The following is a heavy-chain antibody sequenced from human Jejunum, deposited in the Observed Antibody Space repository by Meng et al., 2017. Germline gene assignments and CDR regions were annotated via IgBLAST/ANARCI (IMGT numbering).Heavy chain of an antibody. Sequence: VQLQGSVPGLVKPSGTLSLTCAVSGGSISDSNWWSWVRQPPGKGLEWIGEIYHTGSTNYNPSLKSRVTMSLDKSKNQFFLDLTSVTAADTAVYYCARDLLGPAIAASGYFDPWGQGTLVTVSS. J-gene: IGHJ5*02. CDR1: GGSISDSNW. D-gene: IGHD5-12*01. CDR3: ARDLLGPAIAASGYFDP. CDR2: IYHTGST. V-gene: IGHV4-4*02.